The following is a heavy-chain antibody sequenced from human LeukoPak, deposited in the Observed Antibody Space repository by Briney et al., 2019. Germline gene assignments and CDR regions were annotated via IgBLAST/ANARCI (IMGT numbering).Heavy chain of an antibody. V-gene: IGHV3-21*01. CDR1: GFTLSSYS. CDR3: ALILGGQDPHYFYYGMDV. J-gene: IGHJ6*02. D-gene: IGHD2-21*01. CDR2: ISSSSSYI. Sequence: GRSLRLSCAASGFTLSSYSMNWVRQAPGKGLEWVSSISSSSSYIYYADSVKGRFTISRDNAKNSLFLEMNSLRAEDTAVYYCALILGGQDPHYFYYGMDVWGQGTTVTVSS.